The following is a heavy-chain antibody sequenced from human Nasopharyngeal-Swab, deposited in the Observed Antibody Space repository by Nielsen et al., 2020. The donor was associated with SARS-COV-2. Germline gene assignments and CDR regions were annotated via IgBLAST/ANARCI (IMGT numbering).Heavy chain of an antibody. CDR2: INPDGGST. V-gene: IGHV1-46*01. D-gene: IGHD6-19*01. J-gene: IGHJ4*02. CDR1: GYTLTSHY. CDR3: ARDSARQSFDY. Sequence: ALVKVSCKASGYTLTSHYMHWVRLAPGQGLEWMGVINPDGGSTNYAQKFLGRIIMTRDTSTSTVYMELSSLRSEDTAVFYCARDSARQSFDYWGQGTLLTVSS.